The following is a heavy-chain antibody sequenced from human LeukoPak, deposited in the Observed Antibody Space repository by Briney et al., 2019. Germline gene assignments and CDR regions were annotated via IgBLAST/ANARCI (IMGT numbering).Heavy chain of an antibody. CDR3: ARWNPHYYDSSGYYFDAFDI. CDR2: IYTSGST. V-gene: IGHV4-4*07. J-gene: IGHJ3*02. D-gene: IGHD3-22*01. CDR1: GGSISSYY. Sequence: PSETLSLTCTVSGGSISSYYWSWIRQPAGKGLEWIGRIYTSGSTNYNPSLKSRVTMSVDTSKNQFSLKLSSVTAADTAVYYCARWNPHYYDSSGYYFDAFDIWGQGTLVTVSS.